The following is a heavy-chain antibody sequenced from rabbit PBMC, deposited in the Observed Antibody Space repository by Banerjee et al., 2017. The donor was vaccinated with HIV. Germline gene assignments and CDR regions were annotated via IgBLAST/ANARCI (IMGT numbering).Heavy chain of an antibody. CDR1: GFDFTSTYY. CDR2: IDTSSGNT. Sequence: QQQLEESGGGLVQPEGSLTLTCTASGFDFTSTYYMCWVRQAPGKGLELIACIDTSSGNTAYASWAKGRFTISKTSSTTVTLQMTSLTAADTATYFCARNYVNVFDPRGPGTLVTVS. CDR3: ARNYVNVFDP. V-gene: IGHV1S45*01. J-gene: IGHJ2*01. D-gene: IGHD1-1*01.